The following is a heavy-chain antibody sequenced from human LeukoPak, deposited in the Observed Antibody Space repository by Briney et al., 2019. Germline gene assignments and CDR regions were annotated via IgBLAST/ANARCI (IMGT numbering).Heavy chain of an antibody. CDR1: GCTLSSYW. Sequence: PGGSLRLSCAASGCTLSSYWWSWVRQPPGKGLEWVANIKQDGSEKYNVASVRGGFTISRDNAKNSLYLQMNSLRAEDTAVYYCARGFYCGYDFYYFDYWGQGTLVTVSS. CDR3: ARGFYCGYDFYYFDY. J-gene: IGHJ4*02. D-gene: IGHD5-12*01. V-gene: IGHV3-7*03. CDR2: IKQDGSEK.